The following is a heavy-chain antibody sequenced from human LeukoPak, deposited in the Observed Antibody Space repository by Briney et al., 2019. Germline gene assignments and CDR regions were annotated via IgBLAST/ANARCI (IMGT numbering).Heavy chain of an antibody. CDR1: GFTFGDTW. V-gene: IGHV3-7*01. CDR2: IKQDGSEK. CDR3: ARRYFDL. J-gene: IGHJ2*01. Sequence: GGSLRLSCAASGFTFGDTWMNWVRQVPGQGLEWVANIKQDGSEKFYVASVKGRFTISRDNAKSSLYLQMDSLRAEDTAVYYCARRYFDLWGRGTLVTVSS.